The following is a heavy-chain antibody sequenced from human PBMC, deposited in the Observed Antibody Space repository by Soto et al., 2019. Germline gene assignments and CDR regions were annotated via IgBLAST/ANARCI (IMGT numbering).Heavy chain of an antibody. Sequence: SETLSLTCAVYGGSFSGYYWSWIRQPPGKGLEWIREINHSGSTNYNPSLKSRLTISVDTSKTQFSLKLSSVTAAYTAVYYCARHVVVVAATANCYYGMDVWGQGTTVTVSS. CDR3: ARHVVVVAATANCYYGMDV. CDR1: GGSFSGYY. J-gene: IGHJ6*02. CDR2: INHSGST. V-gene: IGHV4-34*01. D-gene: IGHD2-15*01.